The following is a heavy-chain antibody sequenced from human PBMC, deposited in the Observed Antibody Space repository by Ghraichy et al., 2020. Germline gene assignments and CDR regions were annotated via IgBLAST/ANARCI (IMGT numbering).Heavy chain of an antibody. CDR1: GFTFSSYW. J-gene: IGHJ4*02. CDR2: INSYGGEE. Sequence: GGSLRLSCAASGFTFSSYWMSWVRQAPGKGLEWVANINSYGGEENYVESVKGRFTISRDNAKNSLYLQMNSLRGDDTALYYCASVRDYGDYHVYWGQGTLVTVSS. CDR3: ASVRDYGDYHVY. V-gene: IGHV3-7*01. D-gene: IGHD4-17*01.